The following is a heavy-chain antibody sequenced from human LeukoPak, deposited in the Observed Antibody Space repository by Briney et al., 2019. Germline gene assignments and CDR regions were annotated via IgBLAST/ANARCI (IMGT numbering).Heavy chain of an antibody. V-gene: IGHV3-74*01. D-gene: IGHD2-8*02. CDR2: IDPDGSTT. J-gene: IGHJ6*02. CDR1: GFTLNGYW. CDR3: TRVQAGRSGLMDV. Sequence: GGSLRLSCAASGFTLNGYWMHWVRHAPGEGLVWVSRIDPDGSTTNYAESVKGRFTISRDNAKNTVYLQMISLRAEDTALYYCTRVQAGRSGLMDVWGRGTTVTVSS.